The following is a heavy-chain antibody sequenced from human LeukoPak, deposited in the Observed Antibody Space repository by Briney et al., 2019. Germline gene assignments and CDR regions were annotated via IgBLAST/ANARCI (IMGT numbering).Heavy chain of an antibody. Sequence: ASVKVSCKASGYTFTGYYMHWVRQAPGQGLEWMGWMNPNSGNTGYAQKFQGRVTITRNTSISTAYMELSSLRSEDTAVYYCARVSVSPYDFWSGYYSPYYYYYMDVWGKGTTVTVSS. V-gene: IGHV1-8*03. J-gene: IGHJ6*03. CDR1: GYTFTGYY. CDR2: MNPNSGNT. D-gene: IGHD3-3*01. CDR3: ARVSVSPYDFWSGYYSPYYYYYMDV.